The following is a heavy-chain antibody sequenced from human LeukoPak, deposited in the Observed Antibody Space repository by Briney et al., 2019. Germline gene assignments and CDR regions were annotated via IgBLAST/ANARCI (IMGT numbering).Heavy chain of an antibody. CDR2: IRPNSGGT. CDR1: GYTFTVYY. V-gene: IGHV1-2*02. CDR3: ATYSNSTLQYYYGLDV. Sequence: ASVKVSCKTSGYTFTVYYLHWVRQAPGQGLEGMGWIRPNSGGTKNAQKFQGRVTMTRDTSISTAYMELNRLTSDDTAVYYCATYSNSTLQYYYGLDVWGQGTTVTVSS. J-gene: IGHJ6*02. D-gene: IGHD6-6*01.